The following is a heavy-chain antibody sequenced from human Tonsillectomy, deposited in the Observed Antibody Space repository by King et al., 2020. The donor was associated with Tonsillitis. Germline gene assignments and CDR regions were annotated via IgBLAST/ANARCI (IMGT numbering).Heavy chain of an antibody. Sequence: QVQLVESGGGVVQPGRSLRLSCAASGFTFRSYGMHWVRQAPGKGLGWVAVIWYDGSKKNHADSVKGRFSISRDNSKNTLFLHINSLSLEDTAVYYCACVVGADGWDYWGQGTLVTVSS. J-gene: IGHJ4*02. D-gene: IGHD2-21*01. CDR3: ACVVGADGWDY. CDR2: IWYDGSKK. V-gene: IGHV3-33*08. CDR1: GFTFRSYG.